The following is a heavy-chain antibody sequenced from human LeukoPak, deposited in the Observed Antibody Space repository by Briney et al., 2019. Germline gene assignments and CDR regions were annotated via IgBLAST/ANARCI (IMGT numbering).Heavy chain of an antibody. J-gene: IGHJ4*02. V-gene: IGHV3-48*03. CDR2: ISSSGSTK. D-gene: IGHD3-10*01. CDR3: ARDPGAEYYFDY. CDR1: GFTFSSHE. Sequence: SGGPLRLSCAVSGFTFSSHEMNWVRQAPGKGLEWVSYISSSGSTKKYADSVKGRFTISRDNAKNSPYLQMNSLRAEDTAVYYCARDPGAEYYFDYWGQGTLVTVSS.